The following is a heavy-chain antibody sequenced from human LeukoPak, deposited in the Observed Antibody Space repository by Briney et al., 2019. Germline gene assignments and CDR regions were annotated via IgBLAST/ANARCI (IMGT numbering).Heavy chain of an antibody. V-gene: IGHV3-53*01. D-gene: IGHD5-24*01. J-gene: IGHJ4*02. CDR1: WFTISSLY. CDR3: ATSRAGYNEFDY. Sequence: GSLRPSCAALWFTISSLYMRWVRPAPGEGLEWVAIIYTGGSQNFAKSVKGRFTISTDKSKNTLYLQMISLRADDTAVYYCATSRAGYNEFDYWGQGTLVTVSS. CDR2: IYTGGSQ.